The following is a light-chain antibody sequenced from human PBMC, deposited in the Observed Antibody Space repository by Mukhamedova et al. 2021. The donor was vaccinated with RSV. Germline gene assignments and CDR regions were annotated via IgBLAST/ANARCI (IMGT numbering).Light chain of an antibody. J-gene: IGLJ1*01. Sequence: DIGGYNYVSWYQQHPDKAPKLIIFDVTDRASGVSNRFIGSKSGNTASLTISGLQAEDEAHYYCTSYTSSSTLFYVFGTGTEVTGL. CDR1: DIGGYNY. CDR2: DVT. CDR3: TSYTSSSTLFYV. V-gene: IGLV2-14*03.